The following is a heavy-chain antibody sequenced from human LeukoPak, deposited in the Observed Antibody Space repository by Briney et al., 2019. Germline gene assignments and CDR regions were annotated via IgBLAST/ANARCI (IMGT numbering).Heavy chain of an antibody. CDR2: IKKTGIET. CDR3: ARAGSHWHYVY. J-gene: IGHJ4*02. V-gene: IGHV3-7*01. Sequence: PGGSLRLSCAGSGFIFSNSWMSWVRQAPGKGLEWVAYIKKTGIETYYVDSVKGRFTITRDNARNSLFLQMNNLRAEDTAVYYCARAGSHWHYVYWGQGTVVTVSS. D-gene: IGHD3-10*01. CDR1: GFIFSNSW.